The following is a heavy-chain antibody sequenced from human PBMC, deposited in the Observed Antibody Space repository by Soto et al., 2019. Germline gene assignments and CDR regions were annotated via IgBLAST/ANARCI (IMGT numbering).Heavy chain of an antibody. D-gene: IGHD6-19*01. CDR1: GFTFSSYA. V-gene: IGHV3-23*01. CDR2: ISGSGGST. CDR3: AKVPWLDEEYFQH. J-gene: IGHJ1*01. Sequence: GGSLRLSCAASGFTFSSYAMSWVRQAPGKGLEWVSAISGSGGSTYYPDSVKGRFTISRDNSKNTLYLQMNSLRAEDTAVYYCAKVPWLDEEYFQHWGQGTLVTVSS.